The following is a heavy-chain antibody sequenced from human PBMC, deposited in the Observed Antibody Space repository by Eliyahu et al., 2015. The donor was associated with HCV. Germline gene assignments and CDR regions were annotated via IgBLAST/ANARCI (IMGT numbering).Heavy chain of an antibody. J-gene: IGHJ3*02. CDR3: ARDVGYCSGGSCYSWAGYAFDI. CDR1: GFTFSSXS. V-gene: IGHV3-21*01. CDR2: ISSSSSYI. D-gene: IGHD2-15*01. Sequence: EVQLVESGGGLVKPGGSLRLSCAASGFTFSSXSMNWVRQAPGKGLEWVSSISSSSSYIYYADSVKGRFTISRDNAKNSLYLQMNSLRAEDTAVYYCARDVGYCSGGSCYSWAGYAFDIWGQGTMVTVSS.